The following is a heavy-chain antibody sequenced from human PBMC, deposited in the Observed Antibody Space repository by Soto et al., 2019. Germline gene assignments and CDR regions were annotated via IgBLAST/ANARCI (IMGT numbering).Heavy chain of an antibody. V-gene: IGHV4-31*03. Sequence: QVQLQESGPGLVKPSQTLSLTCTVSGGSISSGGYYWSWIRQHPGKGLEWIGYIYYSGRTYYNPSLKSRVTLSVVTSKNQFSLKLSSVTAADTAVYYCAREPRRTAGPGYYFDYWGQGTLVTVTS. D-gene: IGHD6-6*01. CDR3: AREPRRTAGPGYYFDY. CDR1: GGSISSGGYY. CDR2: IYYSGRT. J-gene: IGHJ4*02.